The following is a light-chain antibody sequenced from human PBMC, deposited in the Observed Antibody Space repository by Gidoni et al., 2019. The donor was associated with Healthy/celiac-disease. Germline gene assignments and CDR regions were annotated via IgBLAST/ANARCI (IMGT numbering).Light chain of an antibody. V-gene: IGKV3-15*01. Sequence: ELVMTQSPATLSVSPGERATLSCRASQSVSSNVAWYQQKPGQAPRLLIDGASTRATGIPARFSGSGSGTEFTLTISSLQSEDFAVYYCQQYNNWPPLTFGGGTKVEIK. J-gene: IGKJ4*01. CDR3: QQYNNWPPLT. CDR2: GAS. CDR1: QSVSSN.